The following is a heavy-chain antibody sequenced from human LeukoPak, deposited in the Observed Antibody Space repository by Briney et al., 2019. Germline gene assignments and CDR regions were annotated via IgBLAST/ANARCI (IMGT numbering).Heavy chain of an antibody. Sequence: GASVKVSCKASGYTFTSYYLHWVRQAPGQGLEWMGIINPSGGSTSYAQKFQGRVTMTRDTSTSTVYMELSSLRSEDTAVYYCARDLIGGPAGDPYCSSTSCYKDGAFDIWGQGTMVTVSS. D-gene: IGHD2-2*02. CDR1: GYTFTSYY. J-gene: IGHJ3*02. CDR3: ARDLIGGPAGDPYCSSTSCYKDGAFDI. V-gene: IGHV1-46*01. CDR2: INPSGGST.